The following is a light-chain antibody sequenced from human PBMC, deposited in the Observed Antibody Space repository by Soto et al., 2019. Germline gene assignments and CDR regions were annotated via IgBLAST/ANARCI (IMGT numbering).Light chain of an antibody. CDR3: HQYNNWPRGT. V-gene: IGKV3-15*01. Sequence: EIVMTQSPATLSLSPGERATLSCRASQTINNNLAWYQQKPGRAPRLLIFGASTRASGISPRFSGSGSGTEFTLTISSLQSADFAIYYCHQYNNWPRGTFGQGTRVDIK. J-gene: IGKJ1*01. CDR2: GAS. CDR1: QTINNN.